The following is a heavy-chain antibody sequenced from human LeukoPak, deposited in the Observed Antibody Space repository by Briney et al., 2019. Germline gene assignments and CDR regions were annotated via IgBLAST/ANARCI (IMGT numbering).Heavy chain of an antibody. CDR2: ISGSRGHT. CDR1: GFTFSDYP. Sequence: GGSLKLSCAGSGFTFSDYPMTWVRQAPGKGLEWVSAISGSRGHTYYADSVRGRFTISRDNSKNTVSLQMNSLRAEDTAVYYCVRGSLASGVVVYYYYYLDVWGKGTTVTVSS. CDR3: VRGSLASGVVVYYYYYLDV. V-gene: IGHV3-23*01. J-gene: IGHJ6*03. D-gene: IGHD3-3*01.